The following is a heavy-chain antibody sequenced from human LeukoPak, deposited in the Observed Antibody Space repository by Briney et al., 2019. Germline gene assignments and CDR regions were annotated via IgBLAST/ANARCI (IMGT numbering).Heavy chain of an antibody. CDR3: AKEGGFRYDSSGYYDY. CDR2: ISSSGSTI. CDR1: GFTFSSYE. Sequence: PGGSLRLSRAASGFTFSSYEMNWVRQAPGKWLEWVSYISSSGSTIYYADSVKGRFTISRDNSKNTLYLQMNSLRAEDTAVYYCAKEGGFRYDSSGYYDYWGQGTLVTVSS. D-gene: IGHD3-22*01. J-gene: IGHJ4*02. V-gene: IGHV3-48*03.